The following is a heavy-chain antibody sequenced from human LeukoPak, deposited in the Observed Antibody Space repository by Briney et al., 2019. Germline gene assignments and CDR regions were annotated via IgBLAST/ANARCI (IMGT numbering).Heavy chain of an antibody. J-gene: IGHJ4*02. CDR2: IYSGGST. CDR3: AKDWYCSGGSCYQDY. D-gene: IGHD2-15*01. V-gene: IGHV3-53*01. CDR1: GFAVSSNY. Sequence: PGGSLRLSCAASGFAVSSNYMSWVRQAPGKGLEWVSVIYSGGSTYYADSVKGRFTISRDNSKNTLYLQMNSLRAEDTAVYYCAKDWYCSGGSCYQDYWGQGTLVTVSS.